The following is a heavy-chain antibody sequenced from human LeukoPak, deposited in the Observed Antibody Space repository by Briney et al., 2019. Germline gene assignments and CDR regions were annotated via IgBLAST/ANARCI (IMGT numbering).Heavy chain of an antibody. CDR3: ARGQPYYYDSRGYSVPHD. V-gene: IGHV3-33*01. D-gene: IGHD3-22*01. CDR1: GFTFSSYG. Sequence: PGRSLRLSCAASGFTFSSYGMHWVRQAPGKGLEWVAVIWYDGSNKYYADSVKGRFTISRDNSKNTLYLQMNSLRDEDTAVYYCARGQPYYYDSRGYSVPHDWGQGTLVTVSS. J-gene: IGHJ4*02. CDR2: IWYDGSNK.